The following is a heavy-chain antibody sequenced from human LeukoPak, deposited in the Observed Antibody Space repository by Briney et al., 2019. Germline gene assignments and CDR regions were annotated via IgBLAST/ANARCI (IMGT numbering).Heavy chain of an antibody. J-gene: IGHJ4*02. CDR3: AREGAAAAGFLDY. D-gene: IGHD6-13*01. V-gene: IGHV3-72*01. CDR1: GFTFSDHY. CDR2: TRNKANSYTT. Sequence: GGSLRLSCAASGFTFSDHYMDWVRQAPGKGLEWVGRTRNKANSYTTEYAASVKGRFTISRDDSKNSLYLQMNSLKTEDTAVYYCAREGAAAAGFLDYWGQGTLVTVSS.